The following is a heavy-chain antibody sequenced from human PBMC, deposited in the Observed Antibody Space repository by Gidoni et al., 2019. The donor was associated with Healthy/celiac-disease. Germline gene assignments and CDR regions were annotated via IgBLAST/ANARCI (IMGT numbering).Heavy chain of an antibody. V-gene: IGHV3-30-3*01. CDR2: ISYDGSNK. CDR3: ARETGGLGVFDY. J-gene: IGHJ4*02. CDR1: GFTFSSYA. D-gene: IGHD3-16*01. Sequence: QVQLVESGGGVVQPGRSLRLSCAASGFTFSSYAMHWVRQAPGKGLEWVAVISYDGSNKYYADSVKGRFTISRDNSKNTLYLQMNSLRAEDTAVYYCARETGGLGVFDYWGQGTLVTVSS.